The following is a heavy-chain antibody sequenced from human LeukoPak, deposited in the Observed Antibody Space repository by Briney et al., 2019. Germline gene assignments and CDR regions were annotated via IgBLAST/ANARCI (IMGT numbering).Heavy chain of an antibody. D-gene: IGHD2-2*01. V-gene: IGHV1-18*01. Sequence: ASVKVSCKASGYTFTSYGISWVRQAPGQGLEWMGWISAYNGNTNYARKLQGRVTMTTDTSTSTAYMELRSLRSDDTAVYYCARDGPIVVVPAATKYYYYGMDVWGQGTTVTVSS. J-gene: IGHJ6*02. CDR1: GYTFTSYG. CDR3: ARDGPIVVVPAATKYYYYGMDV. CDR2: ISAYNGNT.